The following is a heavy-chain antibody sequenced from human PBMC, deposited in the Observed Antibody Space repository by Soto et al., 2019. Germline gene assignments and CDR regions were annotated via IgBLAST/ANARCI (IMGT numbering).Heavy chain of an antibody. CDR2: ISYDGSNK. J-gene: IGHJ6*02. CDR3: AKDHVEWELLLSSHYGMDV. CDR1: GFTFSSYG. D-gene: IGHD1-26*01. V-gene: IGHV3-30*18. Sequence: QVQLVESGGGVVQPGRSLRLSCAASGFTFSSYGMHWVRQAPGKGLEWVAVISYDGSNKYYADSVKGRFTISRDNSKNTLYLQMKSLRAEDTAVYYCAKDHVEWELLLSSHYGMDVWGQGTTVTVSS.